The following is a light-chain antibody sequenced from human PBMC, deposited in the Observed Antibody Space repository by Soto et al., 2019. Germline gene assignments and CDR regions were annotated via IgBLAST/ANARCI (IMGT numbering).Light chain of an antibody. CDR3: QQRSNWPPLL. CDR2: DAS. J-gene: IGKJ4*01. V-gene: IGKV3-11*01. CDR1: QSVSSY. Sequence: EIVLTRSPATLSLSPGERATLSCRASQSVSSYLAWYQQKPGQAPRLLIYDASNRATGIPARFSGSGSGTDFTLTISSLEPEDFAVYYCQQRSNWPPLLFGGGTKVEIK.